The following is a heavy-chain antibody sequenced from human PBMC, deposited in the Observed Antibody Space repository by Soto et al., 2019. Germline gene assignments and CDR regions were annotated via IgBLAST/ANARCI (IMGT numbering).Heavy chain of an antibody. CDR3: ASSAGAIRTNGVCQGRYFDY. V-gene: IGHV4-34*01. J-gene: IGHJ4*02. CDR2: INHSGST. D-gene: IGHD2-8*01. CDR1: GGSFSGYY. Sequence: QVQLQQWGAGLLKPSETLSLTCAVYGGSFSGYYWSWIRQPPGKGLEWIGEINHSGSTNYNPSLKSRVTISVDTSKNQFSLKLSTVTAADTAVYYCASSAGAIRTNGVCQGRYFDYWGQGTLVTVSS.